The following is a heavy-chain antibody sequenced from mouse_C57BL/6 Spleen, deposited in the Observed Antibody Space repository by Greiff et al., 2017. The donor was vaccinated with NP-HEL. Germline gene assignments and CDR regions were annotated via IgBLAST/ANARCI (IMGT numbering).Heavy chain of an antibody. D-gene: IGHD1-1*01. CDR2: INPNNGGT. Sequence: EVQLQQSGPELVKPGASVKMSCKASGYTFTDYNMHWVKQSHGKSLEWIGYINPNNGGTSYNQKFKGKATLTVNKSSSTTYMELRSLTSEDSAVYYCARGYYGSRGYFDVWGTGTTVTVSS. J-gene: IGHJ1*03. CDR3: ARGYYGSRGYFDV. V-gene: IGHV1-22*01. CDR1: GYTFTDYN.